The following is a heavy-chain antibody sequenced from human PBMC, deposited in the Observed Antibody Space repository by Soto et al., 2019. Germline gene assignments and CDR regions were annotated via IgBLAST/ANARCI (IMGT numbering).Heavy chain of an antibody. CDR2: INAGNGNT. Sequence: GXSVKVSCKDSGYTFTSYAMHWVRQAPGQRLEWMGWINAGNGNTKYSQKFQGRVTMTRDTSTSTVYMELSSLRSEDTAVYYCARGRLVISINYYYGMDVWGQGTTFTVSS. CDR3: ARGRLVISINYYYGMDV. D-gene: IGHD3-9*01. J-gene: IGHJ6*02. V-gene: IGHV1-3*01. CDR1: GYTFTSYA.